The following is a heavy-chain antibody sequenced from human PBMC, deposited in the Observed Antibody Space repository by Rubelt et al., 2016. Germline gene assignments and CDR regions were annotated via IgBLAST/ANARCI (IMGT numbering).Heavy chain of an antibody. Sequence: QLQLQESGPGLVKPSETLSLTCTVSGGSISSSSYYWGWIRQPPGKGLEWIGSIYHSVSTYYNPSLKSRVPISVATSKNQFSVKLSSGTAADTAGYYCARLDCSEGTCYAFDIWGQGTMVTVSS. J-gene: IGHJ3*02. V-gene: IGHV4-39*01. D-gene: IGHD2-15*01. CDR3: ARLDCSEGTCYAFDI. CDR2: IYHSVST. CDR1: GGSISSSSYY.